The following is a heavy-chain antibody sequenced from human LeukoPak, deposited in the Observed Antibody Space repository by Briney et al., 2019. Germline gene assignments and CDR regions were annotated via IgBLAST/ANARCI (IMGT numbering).Heavy chain of an antibody. CDR3: AKAVDTAMVFSQLDY. D-gene: IGHD5-18*01. CDR2: ISGSGGST. V-gene: IGHV3-23*01. J-gene: IGHJ4*01. CDR1: GFTFSSYG. Sequence: GGSLRLSCAASGFTFSSYGMSWARQAPGKGLEWVSAISGSGGSTYYADSVKGRFTISRDNSKNTLYLQMNSLRAEDTAVYYCAKAVDTAMVFSQLDYWGQGTLVTVSS.